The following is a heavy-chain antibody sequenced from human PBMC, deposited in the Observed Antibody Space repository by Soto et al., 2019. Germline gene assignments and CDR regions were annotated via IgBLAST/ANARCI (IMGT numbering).Heavy chain of an antibody. Sequence: SETLSLTCTVSGGSISGTTYYWGWIRQPPGKGLEWIGSINYSGTTYYNPSLKSRVTLSVDTSKNQVSLKLSSVTAADTAVYYCARRSVGWALPPAAYDVNRGADRFDPWGQGTLVTVSS. CDR2: INYSGTT. D-gene: IGHD2-2*01. CDR1: GGSISGTTYY. J-gene: IGHJ5*02. V-gene: IGHV4-39*01. CDR3: ARRSVGWALPPAAYDVNRGADRFDP.